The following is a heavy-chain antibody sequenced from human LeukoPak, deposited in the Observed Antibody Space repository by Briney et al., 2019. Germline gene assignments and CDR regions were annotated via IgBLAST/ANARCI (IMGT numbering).Heavy chain of an antibody. CDR2: IIPIFGTA. Sequence: SVKVSCKAPGGTFSSYAISWVRQAPGQGLEWMGGIIPIFGTANYAQKFQGRVTITADESTSTAYMELSSLRSEDTAVYYCAIYTPSKTFDYWGQGTLVTVSS. CDR1: GGTFSSYA. V-gene: IGHV1-69*13. CDR3: AIYTPSKTFDY. D-gene: IGHD2-2*02. J-gene: IGHJ4*02.